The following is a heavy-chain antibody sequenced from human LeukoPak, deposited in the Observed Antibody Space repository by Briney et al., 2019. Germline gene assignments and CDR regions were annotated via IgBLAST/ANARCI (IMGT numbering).Heavy chain of an antibody. V-gene: IGHV3-30*18. J-gene: IGHJ4*02. CDR2: ISYDGNNK. CDR1: GFTFSSFG. CDR3: AKVEDYYDTSGPFDY. Sequence: GGSLRLSCAASGFTFSSFGMHWVRQAPGKGLEWVAVISYDGNNKYYADSVKGRFTISRDNSKNTLYLQMNYLRAEDTAVYYCAKVEDYYDTSGPFDYWGQGTLVTVSS. D-gene: IGHD3-22*01.